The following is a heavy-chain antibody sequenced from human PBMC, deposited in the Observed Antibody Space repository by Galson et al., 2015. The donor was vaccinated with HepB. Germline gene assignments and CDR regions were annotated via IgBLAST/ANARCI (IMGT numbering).Heavy chain of an antibody. Sequence: SLRLSCAASGFTLSSYWMHWVRQAPGKGLVWVSRINSDGSIITYADSVKGRFTISRDNAKNTVYLQMNSLRVEDTAVYYCARVWGDFWSGYYLDYWGQGTLVTVSS. CDR3: ARVWGDFWSGYYLDY. V-gene: IGHV3-74*01. D-gene: IGHD3-3*01. J-gene: IGHJ4*02. CDR1: GFTLSSYW. CDR2: INSDGSII.